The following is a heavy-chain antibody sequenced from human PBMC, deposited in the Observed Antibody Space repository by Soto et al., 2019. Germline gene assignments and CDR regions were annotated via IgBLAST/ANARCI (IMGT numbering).Heavy chain of an antibody. CDR1: GVTFTSYA. D-gene: IGHD3-10*01. J-gene: IGHJ4*02. CDR2: ISKSGDST. V-gene: IGHV3-23*01. CDR3: AKASFGFDY. Sequence: PEGSLRLSCAASGVTFTSYAMTWVRQVPGEGLQSVSSISKSGDSTYYADSVKGRFTTSRDNSKNTLYLQMNSLRAEDTAIYYYAKASFGFDYWGQGTLVTVSS.